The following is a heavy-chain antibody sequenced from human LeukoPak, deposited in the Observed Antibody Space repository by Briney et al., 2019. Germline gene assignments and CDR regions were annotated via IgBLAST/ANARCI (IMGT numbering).Heavy chain of an antibody. CDR3: ARAGGYCGSTSCYSGYYYFMDV. V-gene: IGHV1-2*02. Sequence: ASVKVSCKASGYTFTDYYLHWVRQAPGRGLEWMGWINPKSGVTDSKMKFQGRVTLTRDTSITTAYMELISLTSDDAAVYYCARAGGYCGSTSCYSGYYYFMDVWGKGTTVTVSS. CDR2: INPKSGVT. J-gene: IGHJ6*03. D-gene: IGHD2-2*01. CDR1: GYTFTDYY.